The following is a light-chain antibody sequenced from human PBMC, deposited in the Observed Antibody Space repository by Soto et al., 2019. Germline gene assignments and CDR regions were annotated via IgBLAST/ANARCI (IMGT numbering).Light chain of an antibody. CDR1: SSDVWGYNY. V-gene: IGLV2-14*01. J-gene: IGLJ1*01. CDR3: TSYKRRNAFI. Sequence: QSVLTQPASVSGSPGQSITIFCTGTSSDVWGYNYVSWYQQHPGEAPKLMIYEVRNRPSGGSNRFSGSKSGNTASLTISGLLPEDEADYCCTSYKRRNAFILGTGNKV. CDR2: EVR.